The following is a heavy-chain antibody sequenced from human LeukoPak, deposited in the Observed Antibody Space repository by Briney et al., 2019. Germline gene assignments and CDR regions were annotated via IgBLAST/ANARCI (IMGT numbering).Heavy chain of an antibody. CDR1: RFSFSSYA. D-gene: IGHD1-1*01. Sequence: GGSLRLSRAASRFSFSSYAMSWVRQAPGKGLEWVSGISGSGDNTYYADSVKGRFTISRDNSKNTLYLQMSSLRAEDTAVYYCAKDHWDYWGQGTLVTVSS. CDR2: ISGSGDNT. CDR3: AKDHWDY. V-gene: IGHV3-23*01. J-gene: IGHJ4*02.